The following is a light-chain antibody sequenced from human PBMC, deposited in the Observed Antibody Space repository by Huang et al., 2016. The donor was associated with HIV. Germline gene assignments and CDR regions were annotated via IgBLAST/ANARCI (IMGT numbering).Light chain of an antibody. CDR2: GAY. Sequence: IILTQSPATLSVSPGEGATLSCRASQSIGTNLAWYQQRPGQAPRLLMYGAYTRATGGPARFRGSGSGTEFNINLSRLQSEDFATYYCQHYSNWPPLTFGGGTKVDI. CDR1: QSIGTN. CDR3: QHYSNWPPLT. J-gene: IGKJ4*01. V-gene: IGKV3-15*01.